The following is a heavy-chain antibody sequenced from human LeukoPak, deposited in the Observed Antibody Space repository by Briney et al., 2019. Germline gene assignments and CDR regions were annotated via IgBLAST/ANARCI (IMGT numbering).Heavy chain of an antibody. D-gene: IGHD6-19*01. Sequence: ASVKVSCKASGYTFTGYYMHWVRQAPGQGLEWMGWINSKSGGTNYAQKFKGRVTMTRDTSISTAYMELSRLGSDDTAVYYCARDSSGQLRNWFDPWGQGTLVTVSS. CDR1: GYTFTGYY. CDR3: ARDSSGQLRNWFDP. CDR2: INSKSGGT. J-gene: IGHJ5*02. V-gene: IGHV1-2*02.